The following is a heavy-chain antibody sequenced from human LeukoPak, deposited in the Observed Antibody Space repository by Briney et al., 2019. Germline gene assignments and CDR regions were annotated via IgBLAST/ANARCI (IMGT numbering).Heavy chain of an antibody. Sequence: ASVKVSCKASGYTFTSYGISWVRQAPGQGLEWMGWINPNSGGTNYAQKFQGRVTMTRDTSISTAYMELSRLRSDDTAVYYCARGGPVAYYGWFDPWGQGTLVTVSS. CDR3: ARGGPVAYYGWFDP. CDR2: INPNSGGT. D-gene: IGHD4-17*01. J-gene: IGHJ5*02. V-gene: IGHV1-2*02. CDR1: GYTFTSYG.